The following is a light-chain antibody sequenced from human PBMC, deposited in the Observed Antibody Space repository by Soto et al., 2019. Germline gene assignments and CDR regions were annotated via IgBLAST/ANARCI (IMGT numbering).Light chain of an antibody. J-gene: IGKJ1*01. CDR3: QLYGNSPRS. CDR1: QSVSSNY. CDR2: GAT. V-gene: IGKV3-20*01. Sequence: ESVLTQSPGTLSLSPGERATLSCRASQSVSSNYLAWYQQTPGQAPRLLMYGATSRATGIPDRFSGSGSGTDFTLTISRLEPEDFAVYYCQLYGNSPRSFGQGTKVDIK.